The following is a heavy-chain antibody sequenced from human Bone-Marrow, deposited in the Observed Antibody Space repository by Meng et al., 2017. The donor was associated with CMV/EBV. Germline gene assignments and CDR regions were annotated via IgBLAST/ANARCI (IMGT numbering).Heavy chain of an antibody. J-gene: IGHJ6*02. Sequence: GESLKISCAASGFTFGSSGMHWVRQAPGKGLEWMAFIRYDASNTYHADSVKGRFIISRDNAKNSLYMQMNSLRAEDTAVYYCARLAAQDYYYYGMDVWGQGTTVTVSS. V-gene: IGHV3-30*02. CDR3: ARLAAQDYYYYGMDV. CDR2: IRYDASNT. D-gene: IGHD6-6*01. CDR1: GFTFGSSG.